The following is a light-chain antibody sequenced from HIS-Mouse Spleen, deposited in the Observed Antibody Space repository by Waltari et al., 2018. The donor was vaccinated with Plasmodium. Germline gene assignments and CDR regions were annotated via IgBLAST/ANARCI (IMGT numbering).Light chain of an antibody. V-gene: IGKV3-15*01. Sequence: EIVMTQSPATLSVSPGERDTLSCRASQSVSSNLAWYQQKPGQAPRLLIYGASTRATGIPARFSGSGSGTEFTLTISSLQSEDFAVYDCQQYNNWSFTFGPGTKVDIK. CDR3: QQYNNWSFT. J-gene: IGKJ3*01. CDR1: QSVSSN. CDR2: GAS.